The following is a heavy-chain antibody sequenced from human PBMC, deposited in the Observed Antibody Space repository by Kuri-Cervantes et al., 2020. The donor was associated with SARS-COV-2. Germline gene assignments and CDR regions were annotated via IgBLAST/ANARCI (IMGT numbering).Heavy chain of an antibody. V-gene: IGHV1-69*05. Sequence: SVKVSCKASGGTLSTYGISWVRQAPGQGLEWMGGIIPIFGTANYAQKFQGRVTITTDESTSTAYMELSSLRSEDTAVYYCARGVGSSWYVDDAFDIWGQGRMVTVSS. CDR2: IIPIFGTA. D-gene: IGHD6-13*01. CDR1: GGTLSTYG. CDR3: ARGVGSSWYVDDAFDI. J-gene: IGHJ3*02.